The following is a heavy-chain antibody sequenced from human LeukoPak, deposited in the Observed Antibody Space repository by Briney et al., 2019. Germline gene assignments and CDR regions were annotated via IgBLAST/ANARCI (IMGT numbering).Heavy chain of an antibody. Sequence: SVKVSCKASGGTFSSYAISWVRQAPGQGLEWMGGIIPIFGTANYAQKFQGRVTMTRNTSISTAYMELSSLRSEDTAVYDCARESYYSHWGQGTLVTVSS. CDR3: ARESYYSH. J-gene: IGHJ4*02. V-gene: IGHV1-69*05. CDR1: GGTFSSYA. D-gene: IGHD3-10*01. CDR2: IIPIFGTA.